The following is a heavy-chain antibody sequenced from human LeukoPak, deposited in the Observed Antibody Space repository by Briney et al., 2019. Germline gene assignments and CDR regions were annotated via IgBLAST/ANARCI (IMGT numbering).Heavy chain of an antibody. Sequence: SETLSLTCTVSGGSISNSYWSWVRQPPGKGLEWIGHIYSGGSTTYSPSLKSRVTMSVDTSKNQFSLKLTSVTAADTAVYYCARHRSDGTYPLDYWGQGALVTVSS. J-gene: IGHJ4*02. V-gene: IGHV4-59*08. CDR3: ARHRSDGTYPLDY. CDR2: IYSGGST. CDR1: GGSISNSY. D-gene: IGHD1-26*01.